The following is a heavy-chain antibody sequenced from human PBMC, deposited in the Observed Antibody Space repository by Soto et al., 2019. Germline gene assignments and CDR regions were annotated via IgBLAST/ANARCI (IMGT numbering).Heavy chain of an antibody. CDR2: INSDGGST. Sequence: EVQLVESGGGLVQPGGSLRLSCAGSGLTLSRYWMHWVPQGPGKGLVWVSRINSDGGSTTYADSVKGRFTISRDNAKNTVDLQMNSVRAEDTAVYYCLAGETNYFDFWGQGTLVTVSS. J-gene: IGHJ4*02. CDR3: LAGETNYFDF. CDR1: GLTLSRYW. D-gene: IGHD3-10*01. V-gene: IGHV3-74*01.